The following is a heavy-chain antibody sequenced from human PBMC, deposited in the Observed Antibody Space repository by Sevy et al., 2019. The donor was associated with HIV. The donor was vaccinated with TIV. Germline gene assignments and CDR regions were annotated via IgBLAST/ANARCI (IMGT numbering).Heavy chain of an antibody. D-gene: IGHD3-22*01. Sequence: GGSLRLSCAASRFTFSSYWMSWVRQAPGKGLEWVANINQDGGEKYHMDSVKGRFTISRDNATNSLYLQMNGLRAEDSAVYCCARVSSIYYDRGYYYAMDVWGQGTTVTVSS. CDR3: ARVSSIYYDRGYYYAMDV. CDR2: INQDGGEK. V-gene: IGHV3-7*01. J-gene: IGHJ6*02. CDR1: RFTFSSYW.